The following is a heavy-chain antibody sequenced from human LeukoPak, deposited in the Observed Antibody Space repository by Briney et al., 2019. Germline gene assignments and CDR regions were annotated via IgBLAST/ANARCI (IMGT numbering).Heavy chain of an antibody. Sequence: PSETLSLTCTVSGGSISSYYWSWIRQPPGKGLEGIGYIYYSGSTNYNPSLKSRVTISVDTSKNQFSLKLSSVTAADTAVYYCARGNSGYSYPHGFDPWGQGTLVTVSS. CDR1: GGSISSYY. V-gene: IGHV4-59*01. CDR3: ARGNSGYSYPHGFDP. D-gene: IGHD5-18*01. J-gene: IGHJ5*02. CDR2: IYYSGST.